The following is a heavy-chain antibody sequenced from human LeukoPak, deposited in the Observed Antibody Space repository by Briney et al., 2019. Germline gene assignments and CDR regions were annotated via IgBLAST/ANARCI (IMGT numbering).Heavy chain of an antibody. CDR1: GGSISSSSYY. Sequence: SETLSLTCTVSGGSISSSSYYWGWIRQPPGKGLEWIGSIYYSGSTYYNPSLKSRVTTSVDTSKNQFSLKLSSVTAADTAVYYCARVLGYCSSSSCYGWFDPWGQGTLVTVSS. J-gene: IGHJ5*02. D-gene: IGHD2-2*01. CDR2: IYYSGST. V-gene: IGHV4-39*01. CDR3: ARVLGYCSSSSCYGWFDP.